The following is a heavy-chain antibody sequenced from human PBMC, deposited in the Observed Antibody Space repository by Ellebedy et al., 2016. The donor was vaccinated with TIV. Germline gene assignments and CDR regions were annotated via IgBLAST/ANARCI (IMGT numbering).Heavy chain of an antibody. Sequence: SVKVSXXASGGTFRSYVFSWVRQAPGQGLEWMGRIIPILGTPNYAQKFQGRVTITADKSTSTAYMELSSLRSEDTAVYYCARGMGATFDYWGQGTLVTVSS. D-gene: IGHD1-26*01. V-gene: IGHV1-69*04. J-gene: IGHJ4*02. CDR1: GGTFRSYV. CDR3: ARGMGATFDY. CDR2: IIPILGTP.